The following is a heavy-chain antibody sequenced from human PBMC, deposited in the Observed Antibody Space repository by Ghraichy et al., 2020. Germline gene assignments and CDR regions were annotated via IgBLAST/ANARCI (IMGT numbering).Heavy chain of an antibody. CDR2: INGDGSEK. CDR3: ATDWGWYRVDH. CDR1: GFTFGSYW. V-gene: IGHV3-7*01. Sequence: GGSLRLSCAASGFTFGSYWMTWVRQAPGKGLEWVANINGDGSEKHYVDSVKGRFTISRDNAKNSLYLQMNSLSVEDTAVYYCATDWGWYRVDHWGQGALVTVSS. J-gene: IGHJ4*02. D-gene: IGHD6-19*01.